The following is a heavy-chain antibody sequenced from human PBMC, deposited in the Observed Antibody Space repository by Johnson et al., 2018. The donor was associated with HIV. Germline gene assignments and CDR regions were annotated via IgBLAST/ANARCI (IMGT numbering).Heavy chain of an antibody. CDR3: AKDRGSYYFYAFDI. CDR1: GFTFSSYG. J-gene: IGHJ3*02. V-gene: IGHV3-30*18. CDR2: ISYDGSDK. Sequence: QVQLVESGGGLAQPGGSLRLSCSASGFTFSSYGMHWVRQAPAKGLEWVAVISYDGSDKYYADSVKGRLTISRDSSKNTLYLEMNSLRAEDTAVYYCAKDRGSYYFYAFDIWGQGTMVTVSS. D-gene: IGHD1-26*01.